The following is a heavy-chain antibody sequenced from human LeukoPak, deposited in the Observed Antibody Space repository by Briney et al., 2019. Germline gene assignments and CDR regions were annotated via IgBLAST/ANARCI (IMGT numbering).Heavy chain of an antibody. CDR1: GYTFTGYY. J-gene: IGHJ4*02. Sequence: ASVKVSCKASGYTFTGYYMHWVRQAPGQGLEWMGWINPNSGGTTYAQKFQGRVTMTRDTSISTAYMELSRLRSDDTAVYYCARVRRYCSSTSCYYFDYWGQGTLVTVSS. CDR3: ARVRRYCSSTSCYYFDY. V-gene: IGHV1-2*02. D-gene: IGHD2-2*01. CDR2: INPNSGGT.